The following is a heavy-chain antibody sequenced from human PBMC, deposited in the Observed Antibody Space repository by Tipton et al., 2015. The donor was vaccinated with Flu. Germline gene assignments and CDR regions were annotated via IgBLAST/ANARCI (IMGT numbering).Heavy chain of an antibody. Sequence: LRLSCIVSGGSISTDYWSWIRQPPGKGLEWIGYMYNSGSTNYNPSLKSRVTISVDTSKNQLSLRLTSVTAADTAVYYCARSIVGSITEPYYLDYWGQGTLVTVPS. V-gene: IGHV4-59*01. CDR3: ARSIVGSITEPYYLDY. D-gene: IGHD1-26*01. CDR1: GGSISTDY. CDR2: MYNSGST. J-gene: IGHJ4*02.